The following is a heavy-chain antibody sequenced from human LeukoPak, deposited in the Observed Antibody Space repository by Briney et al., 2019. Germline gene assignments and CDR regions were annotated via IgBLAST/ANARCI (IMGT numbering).Heavy chain of an antibody. Sequence: SETLSLTCAVSGGSISSSNWWSWVRQPPGKGLEWIGEIYHSGSTNYNPSLKSRVTISVDKSKNQFSLKLSSVTAADTAVYYCARSTAVVVAASTKRNWFDPWGQGTLVTVSS. CDR2: IYHSGST. D-gene: IGHD2-15*01. J-gene: IGHJ5*02. CDR1: GGSISSSNW. CDR3: ARSTAVVVAASTKRNWFDP. V-gene: IGHV4-4*02.